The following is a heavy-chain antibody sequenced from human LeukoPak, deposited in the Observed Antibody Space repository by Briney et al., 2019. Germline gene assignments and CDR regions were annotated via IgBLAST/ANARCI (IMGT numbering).Heavy chain of an antibody. Sequence: GGSLRLSCAASGFTFSSYGMHWVRQAPGKGLEWVAVISYDGSNKYYADSVKGRFTISRDNSKNTLYLQMNSLRAEDTAVYYCAKEDYYDGSGYYYYFDYWGQGTLVTVSS. CDR2: ISYDGSNK. CDR3: AKEDYYDGSGYYYYFDY. V-gene: IGHV3-30*18. J-gene: IGHJ4*02. D-gene: IGHD3-22*01. CDR1: GFTFSSYG.